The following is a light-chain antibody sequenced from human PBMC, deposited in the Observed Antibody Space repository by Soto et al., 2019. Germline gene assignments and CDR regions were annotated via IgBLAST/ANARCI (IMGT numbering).Light chain of an antibody. CDR3: QQSYSSIT. Sequence: DIQMTQSPSTLSASVGDRVTISCRASQTISNWLAWYQQKPGKAPKLLIYDASSLESGVPSRFSGSGSGTEFTLTISSLQPDDFATYYCQQSYSSITFGQGTRLEIK. CDR2: DAS. V-gene: IGKV1-5*01. CDR1: QTISNW. J-gene: IGKJ5*01.